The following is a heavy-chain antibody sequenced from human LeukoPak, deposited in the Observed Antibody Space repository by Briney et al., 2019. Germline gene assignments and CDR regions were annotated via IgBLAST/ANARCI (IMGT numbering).Heavy chain of an antibody. Sequence: SVKVSCKASGGTSSSYAVSWVRQAPGQGLEWMGGIIPIFGTANYAQKFQGRVTITADESTSTAYMELSSLRSEDTAVYYCARARGSGSPYYFDYWGQGTLVTVSS. CDR1: GGTSSSYA. D-gene: IGHD3-10*01. CDR3: ARARGSGSPYYFDY. V-gene: IGHV1-69*01. CDR2: IIPIFGTA. J-gene: IGHJ4*02.